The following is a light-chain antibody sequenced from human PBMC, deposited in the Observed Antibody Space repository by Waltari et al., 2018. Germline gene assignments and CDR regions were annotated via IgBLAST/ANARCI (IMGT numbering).Light chain of an antibody. V-gene: IGKV4-1*01. Sequence: DIVVTQSPASLAVSLGETATLHCKSSQSVLHRSNSKHYLAWYKQKPGQPPKRLLYWASTRESGVPDRFSGSGSGTDFTLSISSLQAEDVAVYYCQQYYSTIFTFDPGTKVDIK. CDR1: QSVLHRSNSKHY. CDR3: QQYYSTIFT. CDR2: WAS. J-gene: IGKJ3*01.